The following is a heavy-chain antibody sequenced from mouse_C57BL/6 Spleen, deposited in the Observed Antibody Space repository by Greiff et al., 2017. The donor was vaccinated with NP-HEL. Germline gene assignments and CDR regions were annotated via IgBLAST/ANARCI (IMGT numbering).Heavy chain of an antibody. Sequence: QVQLQQPGAELVKPGASVKMSCKASGYTFTSYWITWVKQRPGQGLEWIGDIYPGSGSTNYNEKFKSKATLTVDTSSSTAYMQLSSLTSEDAAVYYCARTGTVVPTLVYWGQGTTLTVSS. D-gene: IGHD1-1*01. J-gene: IGHJ2*01. CDR2: IYPGSGST. CDR3: ARTGTVVPTLVY. CDR1: GYTFTSYW. V-gene: IGHV1-55*01.